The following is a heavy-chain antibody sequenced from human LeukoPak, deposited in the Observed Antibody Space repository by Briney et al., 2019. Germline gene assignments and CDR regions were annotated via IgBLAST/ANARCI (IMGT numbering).Heavy chain of an antibody. Sequence: PGGSLRLSCEASGFTFSSYSMNWVRQAPGKGLEWVSSISSSSSYIYYADSVKGRFTISRDNAKNSLYLQMNSLRAEDTAVYYCARDGAAAGTDFDYWGQGTLVIVSS. V-gene: IGHV3-21*01. CDR2: ISSSSSYI. CDR3: ARDGAAAGTDFDY. J-gene: IGHJ4*02. CDR1: GFTFSSYS. D-gene: IGHD6-13*01.